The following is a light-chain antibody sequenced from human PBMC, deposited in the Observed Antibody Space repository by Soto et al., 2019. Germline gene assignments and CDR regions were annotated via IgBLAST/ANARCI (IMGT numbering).Light chain of an antibody. CDR3: SSYTAGGTI. Sequence: QSVLTQPTSVSGSPGQSITISCTGNHNDIGTYDYVSWYQQHPGRAPRLLIYGVTTRPSGISDRFSASKSGLTASLTISGLQPEDEADYYCSSYTAGGTIFGTGTKV. CDR1: HNDIGTYDY. CDR2: GVT. V-gene: IGLV2-14*03. J-gene: IGLJ1*01.